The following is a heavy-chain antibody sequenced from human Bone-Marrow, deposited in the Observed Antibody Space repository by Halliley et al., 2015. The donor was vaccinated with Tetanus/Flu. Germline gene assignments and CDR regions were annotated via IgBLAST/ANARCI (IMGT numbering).Heavy chain of an antibody. J-gene: IGHJ6*02. CDR2: DGRKI. Sequence: DGRKIYFKDSVKGRFTISRDNFKNMEYLQMNSLRAEDTAVYYCAKDRSSEYSYSTPPLYGLDVWGQGATVTVAS. V-gene: IGHV3-30*02. D-gene: IGHD3-10*01. CDR3: AKDRSSEYSYSTPPLYGLDV.